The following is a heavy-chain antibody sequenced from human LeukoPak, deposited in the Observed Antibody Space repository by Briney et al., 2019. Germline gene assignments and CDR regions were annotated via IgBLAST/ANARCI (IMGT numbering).Heavy chain of an antibody. V-gene: IGHV4-30-4*01. CDR2: IFYSGSA. CDR1: GGSIRSGDYY. J-gene: IGHJ6*04. Sequence: SETLSLTCTVSGGSIRSGDYYWNWIRQPPGTDLEWIGYIFYSGSAYYNPSLKSRVTISVDTPKNQFSLKLTSVTAADTAVYYCARIDYADYVLGGMDVWGKGTTVTVSS. CDR3: ARIDYADYVLGGMDV. D-gene: IGHD4-17*01.